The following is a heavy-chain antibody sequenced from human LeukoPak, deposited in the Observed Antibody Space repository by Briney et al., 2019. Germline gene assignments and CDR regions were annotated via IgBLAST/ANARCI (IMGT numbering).Heavy chain of an antibody. J-gene: IGHJ3*02. CDR2: IGAISTML. D-gene: IGHD3-22*01. CDR3: ARGLFLSGYLDAFDI. CDR1: GFRLIDYN. V-gene: IGHV3-48*01. Sequence: SGGSLRLSCVGSGFRLIDYNMNWVRQSPGKGLEWLGCIGAISTMLHYADSVKGRCTISRDNSKNTLYLQMNSLRVEDTAVYYCARGLFLSGYLDAFDIWGQGTVVTVPS.